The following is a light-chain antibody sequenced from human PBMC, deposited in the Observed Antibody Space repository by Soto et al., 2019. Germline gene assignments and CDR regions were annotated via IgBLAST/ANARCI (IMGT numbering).Light chain of an antibody. V-gene: IGLV2-8*01. J-gene: IGLJ1*01. Sequence: QSVLTQPPSASGSPGQSVTISCTGTSSDVGGYNYVSWYQHHPGKAPKVMVYEVSKRPSGVPDRFSGSKSGNTASLTVSGLQAEDEADYYCSSRAGSAPYVFGTGTKLTVL. CDR3: SSRAGSAPYV. CDR1: SSDVGGYNY. CDR2: EVS.